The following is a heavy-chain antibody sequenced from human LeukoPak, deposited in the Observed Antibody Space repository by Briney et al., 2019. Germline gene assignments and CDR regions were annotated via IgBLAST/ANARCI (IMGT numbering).Heavy chain of an antibody. Sequence: GESLKISCKGSGYSFTSYWISWVRQMPGKGLEWMGRIDPSDSYTNYSPSFQGHVTISADKSISTAYLQWSSLKASDTAMYYCAGAGIAVAGNAKYFQHWGQGTLVTVSS. J-gene: IGHJ1*01. D-gene: IGHD6-19*01. CDR1: GYSFTSYW. CDR3: AGAGIAVAGNAKYFQH. CDR2: IDPSDSYT. V-gene: IGHV5-10-1*01.